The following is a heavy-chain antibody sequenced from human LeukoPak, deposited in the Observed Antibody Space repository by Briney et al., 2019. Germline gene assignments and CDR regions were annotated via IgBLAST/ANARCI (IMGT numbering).Heavy chain of an antibody. CDR3: ARDRGYYYDSSGYYPDAFDI. CDR1: GGTFSSYA. V-gene: IGHV1-69*06. J-gene: IGHJ3*02. D-gene: IGHD3-22*01. CDR2: IIPIFGTA. Sequence: SVKVSCKASGGTFSSYAISWVRQAPGQGLEWMGGIIPIFGTANYAQKFQGRVTITADKSTSTAYMELSRLRSEDTAVYYCARDRGYYYDSSGYYPDAFDIWGQGTMVTVSS.